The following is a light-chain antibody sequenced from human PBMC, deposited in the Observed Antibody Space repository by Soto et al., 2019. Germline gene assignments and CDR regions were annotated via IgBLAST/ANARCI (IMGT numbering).Light chain of an antibody. V-gene: IGLV2-14*01. J-gene: IGLJ1*01. Sequence: ALTQPASVSGSPGQSITISCTGTSSDVGGYNYVSWYQQYPGKAPKLMIYDVSNRPSGVSNRFSGSKSGNTASLTISGLQAEDEADYYCSSYTISNTLVFGSGTKSPS. CDR2: DVS. CDR3: SSYTISNTLV. CDR1: SSDVGGYNY.